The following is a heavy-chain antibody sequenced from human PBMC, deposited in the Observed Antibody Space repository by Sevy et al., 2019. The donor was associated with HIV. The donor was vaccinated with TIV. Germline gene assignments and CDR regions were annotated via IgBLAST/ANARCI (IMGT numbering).Heavy chain of an antibody. J-gene: IGHJ4*02. CDR2: IKQDAGQK. V-gene: IGHV3-7*01. CDR3: ARDDGNYYFHY. CDR1: GFTFSKYW. Sequence: GSLRLSCAASGFTFSKYWMGWVRQAPGKGLEWVANIKQDAGQKYYVDSVKGRFTISRDNAKNSLYLQMNSRRAEDTAVYFCARDDGNYYFHYWGQGTLVTVSS. D-gene: IGHD1-7*01.